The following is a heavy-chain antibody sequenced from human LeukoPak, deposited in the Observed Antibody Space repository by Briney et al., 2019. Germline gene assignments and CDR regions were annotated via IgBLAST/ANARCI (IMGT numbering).Heavy chain of an antibody. J-gene: IGHJ5*02. Sequence: PGGSLRLSCAASGFTFSSYSTNWVRQAPGKGLEWVSTISGGGGDTYYADSVKGRFTISRDNSKNTLYLQMNSLRAEDTAVYSCAKAYGDYADYVVLGSWGQGTLVTVSS. CDR1: GFTFSSYS. D-gene: IGHD4-17*01. V-gene: IGHV3-23*01. CDR2: ISGGGGDT. CDR3: AKAYGDYADYVVLGS.